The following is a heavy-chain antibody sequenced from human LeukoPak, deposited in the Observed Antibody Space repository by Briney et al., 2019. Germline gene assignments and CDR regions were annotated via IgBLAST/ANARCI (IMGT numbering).Heavy chain of an antibody. D-gene: IGHD6-13*01. CDR3: AKEPRGSSSRLIYFDY. J-gene: IGHJ4*02. CDR2: INRDSGST. V-gene: IGHV3-23*01. CDR1: GFPFNNFA. Sequence: GRSLRLSCAASGFPFNNFAMSWVRQAPGKGLEWVSAINRDSGSTYYADSVRGRFTISRDNSKNTLYLHMSSLRAEDTAVYYCAKEPRGSSSRLIYFDYWGQGTLVTVSS.